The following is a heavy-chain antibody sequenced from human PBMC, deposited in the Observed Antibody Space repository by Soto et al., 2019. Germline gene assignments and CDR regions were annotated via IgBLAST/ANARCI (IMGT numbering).Heavy chain of an antibody. V-gene: IGHV3-30*18. CDR1: GFTLSSYG. D-gene: IGHD1-26*01. CDR3: AKALRGARNYYYYGMAV. Sequence: GGSLRLSWAASGFTLSSYGMHWVRQAPGKGLEWVAVISYDGSNKYYADSVKGRFTISRDNSKNTLYLQMNSLRAEDTAVYYCAKALRGARNYYYYGMAVWGQGTTVLVSS. J-gene: IGHJ6*02. CDR2: ISYDGSNK.